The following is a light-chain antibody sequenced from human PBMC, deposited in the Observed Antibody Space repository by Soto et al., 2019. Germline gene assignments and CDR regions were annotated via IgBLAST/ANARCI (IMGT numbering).Light chain of an antibody. CDR3: QQYHNTPLT. J-gene: IGKJ1*01. Sequence: DIVMTQSPDSLAVSLGERATINCKSSESVFYSFTNRNYLAWYQLKPGQPPKLLISWASTRESGVPDRFSGSGSGTDFTLTICSLQAEDVAVYCCQQYHNTPLTIGQGTKVEV. CDR1: ESVFYSFTNRNY. V-gene: IGKV4-1*01. CDR2: WAS.